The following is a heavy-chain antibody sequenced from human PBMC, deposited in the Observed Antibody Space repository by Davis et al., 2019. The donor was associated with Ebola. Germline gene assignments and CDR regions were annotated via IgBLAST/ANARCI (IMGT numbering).Heavy chain of an antibody. J-gene: IGHJ6*02. CDR1: GFTFDDYA. V-gene: IGHV3-43*02. D-gene: IGHD5-18*01. CDR3: AKTSTALYYYYGMDV. Sequence: GGSLRLSCAASGFTFDDYAMHWVRQAPGKGLEWVSLISGDGGSTYYADSVKGRFTIPRDNSKNSLYLQMNSLRTEDTALYYCAKTSTALYYYYGMDVWGQGTTVTVSS. CDR2: ISGDGGST.